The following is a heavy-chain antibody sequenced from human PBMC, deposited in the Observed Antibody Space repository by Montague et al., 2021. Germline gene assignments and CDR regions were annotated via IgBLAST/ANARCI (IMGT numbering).Heavy chain of an antibody. D-gene: IGHD2-21*01. CDR2: IDHRGGP. J-gene: IGHJ6*01. CDR3: ARGGLVVEVMALIRDVPYGFDV. Sequence: SETLSLTCAVYGDSFNDYKWSWIRQPPGKGLEWIGEIDHRGGPNYNPSLQSRVTISVDTSKSQLSLKMISVSAADTAVYYCARGGLVVEVMALIRDVPYGFDVWGLGTSVIVSS. V-gene: IGHV4-34*01. CDR1: GDSFNDYK.